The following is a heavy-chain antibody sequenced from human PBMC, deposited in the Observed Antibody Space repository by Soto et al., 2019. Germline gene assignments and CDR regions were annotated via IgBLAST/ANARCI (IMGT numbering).Heavy chain of an antibody. CDR3: AGVSAQPSGYPNWFDP. V-gene: IGHV1-69*13. CDR2: IIPIFGTA. J-gene: IGHJ5*02. Sequence: SVKVSCKASGGTFSSYAISWVRQAPGQGLEWMGGIIPIFGTANYAQKFQGRVTITADESTSTAYMELSSLRSEDTAVYYCAGVSAQPSGYPNWFDPWGEGTLVTVSS. CDR1: GGTFSSYA. D-gene: IGHD3-22*01.